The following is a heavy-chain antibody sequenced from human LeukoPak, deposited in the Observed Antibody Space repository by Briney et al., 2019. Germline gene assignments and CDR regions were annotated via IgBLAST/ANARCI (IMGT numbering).Heavy chain of an antibody. D-gene: IGHD1-1*01. CDR1: GFTFSASA. V-gene: IGHV3-73*01. J-gene: IGHJ3*02. CDR3: TRGPDKWNDVRDGFDM. CDR2: IRSKANNYAT. Sequence: GGSLRLSCAASGFTFSASAMYWVRQASGKGLEWVGRIRSKANNYATAYAASVKGRFTISRDDSKNTAYLQMSSPKTEDMAVYFCTRGPDKWNDVRDGFDMWGQGTMVTVSS.